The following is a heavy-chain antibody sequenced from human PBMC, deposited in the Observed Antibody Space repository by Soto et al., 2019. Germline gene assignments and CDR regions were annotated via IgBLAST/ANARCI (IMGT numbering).Heavy chain of an antibody. CDR1: GGTXIGYA. CDR2: IIPIFGKA. Sequence: SXKVSFKASGGTXIGYASGWVRQAPGQGLEWMGGIIPIFGKANYAQKFQGRVTITADESTSTAYMELRSLRSEDTAVYYCARGSRSWYGYWGQGTLGTVSS. J-gene: IGHJ4*02. CDR3: ARGSRSWYGY. D-gene: IGHD6-13*01. V-gene: IGHV1-69*13.